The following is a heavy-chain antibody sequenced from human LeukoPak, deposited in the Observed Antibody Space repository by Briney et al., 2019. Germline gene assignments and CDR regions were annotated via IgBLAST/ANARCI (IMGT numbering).Heavy chain of an antibody. Sequence: PSETLSLTCTVSGGSISSYYWSWLRQPAGKGLEWIGRIYTSGSTNYNPSLKSRVTMSVDTSKNQFSLKLSSVTAADTAVYYCARAQSYSSALYYFDYWGQGTLVTVSS. CDR1: GGSISSYY. D-gene: IGHD6-19*01. CDR3: ARAQSYSSALYYFDY. V-gene: IGHV4-4*07. CDR2: IYTSGST. J-gene: IGHJ4*02.